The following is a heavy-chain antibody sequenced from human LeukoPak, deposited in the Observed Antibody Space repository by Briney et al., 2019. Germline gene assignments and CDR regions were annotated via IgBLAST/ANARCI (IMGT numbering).Heavy chain of an antibody. V-gene: IGHV3-7*03. D-gene: IGHD6-13*01. CDR3: ARGIAAAYDAFDI. Sequence: QPGGSLRLSCAASGFTFSSYWMSWVRQAPGKGLEWVANIKQDGSEKYYVDSVKGRFTISRDNAKNSLYLQMNSLRAEDTAVYYCARGIAAAYDAFDIWGQGTMVTVSS. CDR1: GFTFSSYW. CDR2: IKQDGSEK. J-gene: IGHJ3*02.